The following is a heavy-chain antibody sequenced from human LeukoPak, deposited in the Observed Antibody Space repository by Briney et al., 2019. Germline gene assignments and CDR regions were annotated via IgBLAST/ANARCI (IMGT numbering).Heavy chain of an antibody. D-gene: IGHD5-12*01. CDR1: GGTFSSYA. V-gene: IGHV1-69*06. CDR3: ARLSTIVATINVDYYYGTDV. CDR2: IIPIFGTA. Sequence: SVKVSCKASGGTFSSYAISWVRQAPGQGLEWMGGIIPIFGTANYAQKFQGRVTITADKSTSTAYMELSSLRSEDTAVYYCARLSTIVATINVDYYYGTDVWGKGTTVTVSS. J-gene: IGHJ6*04.